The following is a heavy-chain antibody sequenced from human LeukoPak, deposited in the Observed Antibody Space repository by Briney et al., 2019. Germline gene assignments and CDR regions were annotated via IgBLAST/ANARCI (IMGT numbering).Heavy chain of an antibody. Sequence: SQTLSLTCAISGDSVSSNSAAWNWIRQSPSRGLEWLGRTYYRSKWYNDYAVSVKSRITINPDTSKNQFSLQLNSVTPEDTAVYYCARDSVEYCSSTSCRYYYYYYMDVWGKGTTVTISS. CDR3: ARDSVEYCSSTSCRYYYYYYMDV. CDR1: GDSVSSNSAA. V-gene: IGHV6-1*01. J-gene: IGHJ6*03. D-gene: IGHD2-2*01. CDR2: TYYRSKWYN.